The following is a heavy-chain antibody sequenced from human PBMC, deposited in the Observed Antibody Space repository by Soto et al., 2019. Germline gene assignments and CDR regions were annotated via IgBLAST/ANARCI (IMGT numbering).Heavy chain of an antibody. Sequence: GGSLRLSGAASGFTFSNYAIHWVRQAPGEGLEWVALISSDGNKKYYADSVKGRFSVSRDNSMNTLSLQMNSLTTEDTAAYYCARDDGPLHYWGPGSLVTVS. CDR1: GFTFSNYA. CDR2: ISSDGNKK. J-gene: IGHJ4*02. D-gene: IGHD2-8*01. V-gene: IGHV3-30-3*01. CDR3: ARDDGPLHY.